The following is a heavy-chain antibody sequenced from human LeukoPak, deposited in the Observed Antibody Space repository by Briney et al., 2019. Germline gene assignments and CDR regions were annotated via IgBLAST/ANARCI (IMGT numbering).Heavy chain of an antibody. D-gene: IGHD2-15*01. CDR1: GGSISSYY. J-gene: IGHJ5*02. V-gene: IGHV4-59*01. CDR3: ARGRGYCSGGSCYSNWFDP. CDR2: IYYSGST. Sequence: SETLSLTCTVSGGSISSYYWSWLRQPPGKGLEWIGYIYYSGSTNYNPSLKSRVTISVDTSKNQFSLKLSSVTAADTAVYYCARGRGYCSGGSCYSNWFDPWGQGTLVTVSS.